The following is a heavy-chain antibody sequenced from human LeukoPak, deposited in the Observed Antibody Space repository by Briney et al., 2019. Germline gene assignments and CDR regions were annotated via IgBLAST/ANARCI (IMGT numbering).Heavy chain of an antibody. Sequence: ASVTVSCKASGHTFTGYYMHWVRQAPGQGLEWMGWNNPNSGGTNYAQKFQGRVTMTRDTSISTAYMELSRLRSDDTAVYYCARAPPPGIAVAGNLGAFDIWGQGTMVTVSS. V-gene: IGHV1-2*02. J-gene: IGHJ3*02. CDR3: ARAPPPGIAVAGNLGAFDI. CDR1: GHTFTGYY. CDR2: NNPNSGGT. D-gene: IGHD6-19*01.